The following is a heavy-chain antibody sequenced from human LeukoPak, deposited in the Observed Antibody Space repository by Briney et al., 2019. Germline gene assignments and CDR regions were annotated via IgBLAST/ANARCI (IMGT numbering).Heavy chain of an antibody. J-gene: IGHJ4*02. CDR1: GFTFCSYA. Sequence: PGGYLRLSCAASGFTFCSYAMSWVRQAPGKGLEWVSAISGSGGRTYYADSVKGRFTISRDNSKNTLYLQMNSLRAGDTAVYYCAKGLYSSGWFRGDFDYWGQGTLVTVSS. CDR3: AKGLYSSGWFRGDFDY. V-gene: IGHV3-23*01. D-gene: IGHD6-19*01. CDR2: ISGSGGRT.